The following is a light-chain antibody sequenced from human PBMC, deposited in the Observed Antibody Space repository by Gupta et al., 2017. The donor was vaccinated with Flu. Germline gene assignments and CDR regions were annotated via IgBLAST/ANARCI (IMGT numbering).Light chain of an antibody. Sequence: PSSRSASVGDSVTISCRASQTITTYLNWYQQKPGKAPKLLIYTSSNLQSGVPSRFSGRGSGTDFTVTITKLQPEDFATYYCQQSDSTPSTFAQGTKLEI. J-gene: IGKJ2*01. CDR3: QQSDSTPST. CDR1: QTITTY. V-gene: IGKV1-39*01. CDR2: TSS.